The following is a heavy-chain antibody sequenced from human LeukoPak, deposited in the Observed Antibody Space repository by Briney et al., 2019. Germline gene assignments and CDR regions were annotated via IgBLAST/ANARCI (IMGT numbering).Heavy chain of an antibody. V-gene: IGHV1-2*06. CDR1: GYTFTGYY. CDR3: ASFSLREPFDY. D-gene: IGHD1-14*01. Sequence: SSVKVSCKASGYTFTGYYMHWVRQAPGQGLEWMGRIDPHSGGTNYAQKFQGRVTMTRDTSISTAYMELSRLRSDDTAVYYCASFSLREPFDYWGQGTLVTVSS. CDR2: IDPHSGGT. J-gene: IGHJ4*02.